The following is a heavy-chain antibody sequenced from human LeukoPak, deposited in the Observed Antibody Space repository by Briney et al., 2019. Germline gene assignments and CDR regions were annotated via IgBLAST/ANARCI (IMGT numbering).Heavy chain of an antibody. D-gene: IGHD2-15*01. V-gene: IGHV3-33*01. J-gene: IGHJ6*02. CDR2: IWYDGSNK. CDR1: GFTFSSYG. CDR3: ARDTRPCSGGSCFDYYYYYGMDV. Sequence: GGSLRLSCAASGFTFSSYGMHWVRQAPGKGLEWVAVIWYDGSNKYYADSVKGRFTISRDNSKNTLYPQMNSLRAEDTAVYYCARDTRPCSGGSCFDYYYYYGMDVWGQGTTVTVSS.